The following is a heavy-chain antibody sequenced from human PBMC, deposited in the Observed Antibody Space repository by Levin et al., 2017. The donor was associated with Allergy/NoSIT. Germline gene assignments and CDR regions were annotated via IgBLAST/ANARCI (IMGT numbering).Heavy chain of an antibody. CDR3: ARDATTVTTSHGWD. V-gene: IGHV3-21*01. Sequence: GGSLRLSCAASGFTFSSYSMNWVRQAPGKGLEWVSSISSSSSYIYYADSVKGRFTISRDNAKNSLYLQMNSLRAEDTAVYYCARDATTVTTSHGWDWGQGTLVTVSS. CDR2: ISSSSSYI. CDR1: GFTFSSYS. J-gene: IGHJ4*02. D-gene: IGHD4-17*01.